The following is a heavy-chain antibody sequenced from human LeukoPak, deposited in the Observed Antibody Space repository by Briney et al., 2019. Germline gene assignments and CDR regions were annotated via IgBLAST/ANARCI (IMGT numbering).Heavy chain of an antibody. D-gene: IGHD3-3*01. V-gene: IGHV4-39*01. CDR2: IYYSGGA. CDR3: ARHAATIFGVVTRFDY. Sequence: PSETLSLTCTVSGGSISSSSYYWGWIRQPPGKGLECVGSIYYSGGAYYNPSLKSRVTISVDTSKNQFSLKLSSVTAADTAVYYCARHAATIFGVVTRFDYWGQGTLVTVSS. CDR1: GGSISSSSYY. J-gene: IGHJ4*02.